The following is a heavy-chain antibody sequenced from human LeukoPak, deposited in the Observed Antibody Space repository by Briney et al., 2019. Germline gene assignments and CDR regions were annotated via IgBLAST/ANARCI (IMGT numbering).Heavy chain of an antibody. Sequence: SETLSLTCTVSGGSISSSSCNWGWIRQPPGEGLEWIGSIYYSESAYYTYYNPSLKSRVTRSVDTSKNQFSLKLSSVTAADTAVYYCARRDGYNSGDVGYWGQGTLVTVSS. CDR1: GGSISSSSCN. CDR3: ARRDGYNSGDVGY. V-gene: IGHV4-39*07. J-gene: IGHJ4*02. CDR2: IYYSESAYYT. D-gene: IGHD5-24*01.